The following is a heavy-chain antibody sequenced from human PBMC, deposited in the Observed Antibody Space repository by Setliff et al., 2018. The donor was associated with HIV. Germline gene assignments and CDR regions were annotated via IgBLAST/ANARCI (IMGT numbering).Heavy chain of an antibody. CDR3: VRDPIEGSPDYFDY. Sequence: PGESLKISCAATGFTVSSYVLHWVRQAPGKGLEWVAVMSTGGGIKICADSVKGRFTISRDNSRNTLFLQMNNLRPEDTATYYCVRDPIEGSPDYFDYWGQGALVTVSS. CDR1: GFTVSSYV. J-gene: IGHJ4*02. D-gene: IGHD1-26*01. CDR2: MSTGGGIK. V-gene: IGHV3-30-3*01.